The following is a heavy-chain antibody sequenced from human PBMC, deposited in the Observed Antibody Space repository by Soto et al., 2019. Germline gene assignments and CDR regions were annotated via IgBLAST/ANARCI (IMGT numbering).Heavy chain of an antibody. CDR1: GGSISSSSYY. D-gene: IGHD3-22*01. CDR2: IYYSGST. J-gene: IGHJ4*02. V-gene: IGHV4-39*07. Sequence: ASETLSLTCTVSGGSISSSSYYWGWIRQPPGKGLEWIGSIYYSGSTYYNPSLKSRVTISVDTSKNQFSLKLTSVTAADTAVYYCARTGPHSSGDNWGQGTLVTVSS. CDR3: ARTGPHSSGDN.